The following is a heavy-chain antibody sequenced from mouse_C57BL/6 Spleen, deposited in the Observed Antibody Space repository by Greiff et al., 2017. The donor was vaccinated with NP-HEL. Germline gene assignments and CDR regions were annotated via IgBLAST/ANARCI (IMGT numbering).Heavy chain of an antibody. CDR1: GYTFTSYW. Sequence: QVQLQQPGAELVRPGTSVKLSCKASGYTFTSYWMHWVKQRPGQGLEWIGVIDPSDSYTNYNQKFKGKATLTVDTSSSTAYMQLSSLTSEDSAVYYCARGFITTVVDDYWGQGTTLTVSS. J-gene: IGHJ2*01. D-gene: IGHD1-1*01. CDR2: IDPSDSYT. V-gene: IGHV1-59*01. CDR3: ARGFITTVVDDY.